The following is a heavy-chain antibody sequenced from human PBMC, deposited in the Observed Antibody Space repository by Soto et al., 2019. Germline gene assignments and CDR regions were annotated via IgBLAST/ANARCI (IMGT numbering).Heavy chain of an antibody. J-gene: IGHJ3*02. CDR3: ARDYYDSSGYYNDAFDI. CDR1: GYAFTSYC. Sequence: GASVNVSCKSSGYAFTSYCISWVRQAPGQGLEWMGWISAYNGNTVYAQKLQGRVTMTTDTSTSTAYMELRSLRSDDTAVYYCARDYYDSSGYYNDAFDIWGQGTMVTVSS. V-gene: IGHV1-18*04. D-gene: IGHD3-22*01. CDR2: ISAYNGNT.